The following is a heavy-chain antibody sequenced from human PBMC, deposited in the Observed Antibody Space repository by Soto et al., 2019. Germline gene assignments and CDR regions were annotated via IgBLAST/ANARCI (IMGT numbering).Heavy chain of an antibody. CDR2: IIPILGIA. CDR1: GGTFSSYT. V-gene: IGHV1-69*02. D-gene: IGHD2-2*01. CDR3: ARSIVVVPAAMWDYYYYYGMDV. J-gene: IGHJ6*02. Sequence: QVQLVQSGAEVKKPGSSVKVSCKASGGTFSSYTISWVRQAPGQGLEWMGRIIPILGIANYAQKFQGRVTITADKSTSTAYMELSSLRSEDTALYYCARSIVVVPAAMWDYYYYYGMDVWGQGTTVTVSS.